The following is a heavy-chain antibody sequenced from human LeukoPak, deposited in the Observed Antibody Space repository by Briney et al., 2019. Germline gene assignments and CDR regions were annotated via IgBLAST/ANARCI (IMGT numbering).Heavy chain of an antibody. CDR1: GGSFSGYY. D-gene: IGHD3-3*01. CDR2: INHSGST. V-gene: IGHV4-34*01. CDR3: ARGPPPRGDFWSGYYRGAFDY. Sequence: SGTLSLTCAVYGGSFSGYYWSWIRQPPGKGLEWIGEINHSGSTNYNPSLKSRVTISVDTSKNQFSLKLSSVTAADTAVYYCARGPPPRGDFWSGYYRGAFDYWGQGTLVTVSS. J-gene: IGHJ4*02.